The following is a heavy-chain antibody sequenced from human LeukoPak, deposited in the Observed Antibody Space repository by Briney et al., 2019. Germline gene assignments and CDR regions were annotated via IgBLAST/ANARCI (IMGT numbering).Heavy chain of an antibody. D-gene: IGHD3-9*01. V-gene: IGHV4-59*08. CDR3: ARRSVLRYFDWYETNWFDP. Sequence: SETLSLTCTVSGGSISSYYWSWIRQPPGKGLEWIGYIYYSGSTNYNPSLRSRVTISVDTSKNQFSLKLSSVTAADTAVYYCARRSVLRYFDWYETNWFDPWGQGTLVTVSS. J-gene: IGHJ5*02. CDR1: GGSISSYY. CDR2: IYYSGST.